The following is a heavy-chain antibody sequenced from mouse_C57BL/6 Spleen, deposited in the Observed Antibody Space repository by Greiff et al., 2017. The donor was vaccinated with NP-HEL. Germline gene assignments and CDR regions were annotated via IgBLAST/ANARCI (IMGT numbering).Heavy chain of an antibody. V-gene: IGHV1-63*01. CDR2: IYPGGGYT. CDR3: ARRGEPVYYFDY. Sequence: VQLKQSGAELVRPGTSVKMSCKASGYTFTNYWIGWAKQRPGHGLEWIGDIYPGGGYTNYNEKFKGKATLTADKSSSTAYMQFSSLTSEDSAIYYCARRGEPVYYFDYWGQGTTLTVSS. J-gene: IGHJ2*01. CDR1: GYTFTNYW.